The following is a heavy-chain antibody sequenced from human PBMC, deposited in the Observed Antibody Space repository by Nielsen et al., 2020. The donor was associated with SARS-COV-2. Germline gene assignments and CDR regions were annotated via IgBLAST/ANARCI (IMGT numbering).Heavy chain of an antibody. J-gene: IGHJ4*02. V-gene: IGHV3-74*01. CDR1: GFTFSDYS. CDR3: TNWNDGY. D-gene: IGHD1-1*01. Sequence: GESLKISCAASGFTFSDYSMHWVRQAPGKGLVWVSRISPDGDIVNYADSVRGRFTTSRDNAKNTLYLQMNSLRAEDTAVYFCTNWNDGYWGQGTPVTVSS. CDR2: ISPDGDIV.